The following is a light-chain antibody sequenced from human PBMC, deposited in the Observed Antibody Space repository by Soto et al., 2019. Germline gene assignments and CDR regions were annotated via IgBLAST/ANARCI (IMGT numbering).Light chain of an antibody. CDR3: QSYDSDFVV. J-gene: IGLJ2*01. V-gene: IGLV6-57*04. CDR2: ENN. CDR1: SGSIANNY. Sequence: NFMLTQPHSVSESPGKTLSISCTRSSGSIANNYVQWYQQRPGSAPTTVIYENNQRLSGVPDRFSGSTDGSSNSASLTISGLQTEDEADYYCQSYDSDFVVFGGGPKVTVL.